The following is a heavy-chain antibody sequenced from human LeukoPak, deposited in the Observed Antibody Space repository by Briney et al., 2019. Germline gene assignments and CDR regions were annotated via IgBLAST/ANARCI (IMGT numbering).Heavy chain of an antibody. J-gene: IGHJ5*02. CDR1: GASISSYF. CDR3: ARDRLQLQS. D-gene: IGHD5-24*01. Sequence: SETLSLTCTVSGASISSYFWSWLRQPPGKGLEWIGYIYYSGSTNYNSSLKSRVAISVDTSNNQFSLHLSSVTAADTAVYYCARDRLQLQSWGQGTLVTVSS. CDR2: IYYSGST. V-gene: IGHV4-59*01.